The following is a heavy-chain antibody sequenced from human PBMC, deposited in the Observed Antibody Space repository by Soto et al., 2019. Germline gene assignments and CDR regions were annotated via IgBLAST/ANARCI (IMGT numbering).Heavy chain of an antibody. CDR3: ARRFGSFYGMDV. Sequence: QLQLVQSGAEVKKPGSSVKVSCKASGGAFSSYGVNWVRQAPGEGLEWMGGIIPVVGTANYAQKFQGRVTITADESTGTAYMELSSLRSEDTAVYYCARRFGSFYGMDVWGQGSTVTVCS. CDR1: GGAFSSYG. D-gene: IGHD3-10*01. CDR2: IIPVVGTA. V-gene: IGHV1-69*01. J-gene: IGHJ6*01.